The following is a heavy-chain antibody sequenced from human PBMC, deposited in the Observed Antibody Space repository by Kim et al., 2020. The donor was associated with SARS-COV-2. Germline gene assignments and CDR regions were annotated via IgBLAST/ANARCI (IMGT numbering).Heavy chain of an antibody. Sequence: GGSLRLSCAASGFTFSTYWMHWVRQAPGKGLVWVSRIKTDGSDIKYADFVERHTTASRDNAKNMLLLLMNRLRAEDTAVYYCGRATTQAGNYNMDVWGKGTTLPASS. CDR1: GFTFSTYW. CDR2: IKTDGSDI. CDR3: GRATTQAGNYNMDV. V-gene: IGHV3-74*01. J-gene: IGHJ6*03.